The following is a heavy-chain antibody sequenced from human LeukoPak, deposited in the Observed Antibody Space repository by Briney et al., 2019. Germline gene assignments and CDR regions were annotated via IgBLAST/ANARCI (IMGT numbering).Heavy chain of an antibody. CDR3: AREGIIAAAGSAFDY. V-gene: IGHV4-39*07. Sequence: PSETLSLTCTVSGGSISSSSYYWGWIRQPPGKGLEWIGSIYYSGSTYYNPSLKSRVTISVDTSKNQFSLKLSSVTAADTAVYYCAREGIIAAAGSAFDYWGQGTLVTVSS. CDR1: GGSISSSSYY. D-gene: IGHD6-13*01. J-gene: IGHJ4*02. CDR2: IYYSGST.